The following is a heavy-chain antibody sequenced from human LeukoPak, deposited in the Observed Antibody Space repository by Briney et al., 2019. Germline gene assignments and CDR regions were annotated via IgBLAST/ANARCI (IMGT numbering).Heavy chain of an antibody. CDR2: IFQRGYS. V-gene: IGHV4-38-2*01. J-gene: IGHJ5*02. Sequence: SETLSLTCAVSGYSISSGYYWGWIRQPPGKGLQWIWSIFQRGYSYYNPSLKSRVTISVDTSRNQFSLKLSSVTAADTAVYYCAGDKETTGNGRPNWFDPWGQGTLVTVSS. CDR1: GYSISSGYY. CDR3: AGDKETTGNGRPNWFDP. D-gene: IGHD1-1*01.